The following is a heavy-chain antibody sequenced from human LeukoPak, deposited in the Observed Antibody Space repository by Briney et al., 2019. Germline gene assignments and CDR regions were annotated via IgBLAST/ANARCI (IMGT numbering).Heavy chain of an antibody. CDR1: GFSFSSYT. CDR3: ASDYYDSSGDYGVMGY. D-gene: IGHD3-22*01. J-gene: IGHJ4*02. CDR2: ISSSSSSI. V-gene: IGHV3-21*06. Sequence: PGGSLRLSCTASGFSFSSYTMNWVRQAPGKGLEWISSISSSSSSIYYADSVRGRFTISRDNAKNSLYLQMNSLRAEDTAVYYCASDYYDSSGDYGVMGYWGQGTLVTVSS.